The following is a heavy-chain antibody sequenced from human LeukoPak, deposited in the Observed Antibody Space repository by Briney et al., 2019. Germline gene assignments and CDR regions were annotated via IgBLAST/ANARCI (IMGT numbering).Heavy chain of an antibody. CDR3: AAQPCINGICYLDY. D-gene: IGHD2-8*01. V-gene: IGHV3-30*04. CDR1: GFTFSNHA. CDR2: ISYHARDQ. J-gene: IGHJ4*02. Sequence: GGSLRLSCTASGFTFSNHAMHWVRQAPGKGLEWVTVISYHARDQFYADSVKGRFTVSRDNSRNTLYLQMNSLRAEDSAVYYCAAQPCINGICYLDYWGQGTLVTVSS.